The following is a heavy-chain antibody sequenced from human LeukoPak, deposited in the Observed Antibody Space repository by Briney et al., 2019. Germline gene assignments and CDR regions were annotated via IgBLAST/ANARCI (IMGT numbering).Heavy chain of an antibody. CDR3: AREMYCSGGSCYGDAFDI. V-gene: IGHV3-66*01. CDR2: IYSGGST. D-gene: IGHD2-15*01. J-gene: IGHJ3*02. CDR1: GFTVSSNH. Sequence: GGSLRLSCAASGFTVSSNHMSWVRQGPGRGLEWVSVIYSGGSTYYADPVKGSFRLSRDNSKNTLYIQMHSLRAEDTALYYCAREMYCSGGSCYGDAFDIWGQGTMVTVSS.